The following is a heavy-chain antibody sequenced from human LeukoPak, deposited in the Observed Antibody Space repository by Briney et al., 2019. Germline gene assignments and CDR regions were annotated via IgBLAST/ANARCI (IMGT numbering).Heavy chain of an antibody. CDR2: IYPGDPDT. V-gene: IGHV5-51*01. J-gene: IGHJ1*01. D-gene: IGHD6-13*01. Sequence: GESLKISCKGSGYSFTSYWIGWVRQMPGKGLERMGIIYPGDPDTRYSPSFQGQVTISADKSISTAYLQWSSLKASDTAMYYCASLRAADGPEYFQHWGQGTLVTVSS. CDR3: ASLRAADGPEYFQH. CDR1: GYSFTSYW.